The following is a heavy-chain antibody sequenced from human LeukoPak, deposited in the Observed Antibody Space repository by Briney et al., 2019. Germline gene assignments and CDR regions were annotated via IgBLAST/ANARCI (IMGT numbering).Heavy chain of an antibody. CDR3: ARGPDDSYGMDV. Sequence: PSETLSLTCTVSGGSISSYYWSWIRQPPGKGLEWIGYIYYSGSTNYNPSLKSRATISVDTSKNQFSLKLSSVTAADTAVYYCARGPDDSYGMDVWGQGTTVTVSS. CDR1: GGSISSYY. CDR2: IYYSGST. J-gene: IGHJ6*02. V-gene: IGHV4-59*01. D-gene: IGHD3-3*01.